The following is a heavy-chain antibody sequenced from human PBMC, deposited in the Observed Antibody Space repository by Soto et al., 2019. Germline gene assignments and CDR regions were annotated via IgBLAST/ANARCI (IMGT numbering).Heavy chain of an antibody. CDR1: GYPLTWYC. Sequence: GXSVKVSCKASGYPLTWYCIHWVRQAPGQGLEWMGIINPNSGSTSYAQKFQDRVTMTRDTSTSTVYMELSSLRSEDTAVYYCARDIVLEPTARGWFDPWGQGTLVTVSS. CDR2: INPNSGST. D-gene: IGHD2-2*01. V-gene: IGHV1-46*01. CDR3: ARDIVLEPTARGWFDP. J-gene: IGHJ5*02.